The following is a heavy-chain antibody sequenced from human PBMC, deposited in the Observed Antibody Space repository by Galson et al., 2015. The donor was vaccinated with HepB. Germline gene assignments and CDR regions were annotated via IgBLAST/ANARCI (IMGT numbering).Heavy chain of an antibody. Sequence: PALVTPTQTLTLTCTFSGFSLSTSGMCVSWIRQPPGKALEWLARIDWDDDKYYSTSLKTRLTISKDTSKNRVVLTMTNMDPVDTATYYCARIPPMVRGVYGDSWLDPWGQGTLVTVSS. CDR1: GFSLSTSGMC. J-gene: IGHJ5*02. V-gene: IGHV2-70*11. D-gene: IGHD3-10*01. CDR2: IDWDDDK. CDR3: ARIPPMVRGVYGDSWLDP.